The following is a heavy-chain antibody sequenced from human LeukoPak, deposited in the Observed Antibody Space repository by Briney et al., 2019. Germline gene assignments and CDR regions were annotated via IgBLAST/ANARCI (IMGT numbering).Heavy chain of an antibody. Sequence: ASETLSLTCNVSGGSINSFYWSWLRQPPGKGLEWIGYIYHTGSTNYNPSLKGRLTISLDTSKNQFSLKLTSVTAADTAVYYCATGGYNYGYYYFDYWGQGTLVTVSS. J-gene: IGHJ4*02. V-gene: IGHV4-59*01. CDR2: IYHTGST. D-gene: IGHD5-18*01. CDR1: GGSINSFY. CDR3: ATGGYNYGYYYFDY.